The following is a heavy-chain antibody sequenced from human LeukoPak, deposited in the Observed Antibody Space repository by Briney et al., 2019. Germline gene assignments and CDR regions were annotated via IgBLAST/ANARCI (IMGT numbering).Heavy chain of an antibody. CDR3: ARDRCSGGSCYFDY. J-gene: IGHJ4*02. CDR2: IDSSNSPI. Sequence: PGGSLRLSCAASGLTFSTYNMNWVRQAPGKELEWVSYIDSSNSPIYYADSVKGRFTISRDNGKNSLYLQMNSLRDEDTAVYYCARDRCSGGSCYFDYWGQGTLVTVSS. V-gene: IGHV3-48*02. D-gene: IGHD2-15*01. CDR1: GLTFSTYN.